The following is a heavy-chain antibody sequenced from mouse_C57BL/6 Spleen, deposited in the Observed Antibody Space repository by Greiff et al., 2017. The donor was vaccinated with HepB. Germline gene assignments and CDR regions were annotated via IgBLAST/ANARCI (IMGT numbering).Heavy chain of an antibody. V-gene: IGHV1-82*01. CDR2: SYPGDGDT. D-gene: IGHD2-4*01. Sequence: QVQLQQSGPELVKPGASVKISCKASGYAFSSSWMNWVKQRPGKGLEWIGRSYPGDGDTNYNGKFKGKATLTADKSSSTAYMQLSSLTSEDSAVYFCARDDYRGSWFAYWGQGTLVTVSA. CDR3: ARDDYRGSWFAY. CDR1: GYAFSSSW. J-gene: IGHJ3*01.